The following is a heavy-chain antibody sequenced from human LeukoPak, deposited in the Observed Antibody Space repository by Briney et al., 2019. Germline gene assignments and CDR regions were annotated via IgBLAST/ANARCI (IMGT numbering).Heavy chain of an antibody. J-gene: IGHJ3*02. V-gene: IGHV3-53*01. CDR1: GFTVSSNY. Sequence: RSGGSLRLSCAASGFTVSSNYMSWVRQAPGKGLEWVSVIYSGGSTYYADSVKGRFTISRDNSKSTLYLQMNSLRAEDTAVYYCARDRRSSGYYYGAFDIWGQGTMVTVSS. CDR2: IYSGGST. D-gene: IGHD3-22*01. CDR3: ARDRRSSGYYYGAFDI.